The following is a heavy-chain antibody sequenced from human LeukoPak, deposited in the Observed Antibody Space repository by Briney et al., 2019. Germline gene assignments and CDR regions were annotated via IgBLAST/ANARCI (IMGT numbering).Heavy chain of an antibody. CDR3: AKGGYSSGWSFVDY. CDR1: GFTFSSYG. D-gene: IGHD6-19*01. CDR2: IWYDGSNK. Sequence: QPGRSLRLSCAASGFTFSSYGMHWVRQAPGKGLEWVAVIWYDGSNKYYADSVKGRFTISRDNSKNTLYLQMNSLRAEDTAVYYCAKGGYSSGWSFVDYWGQGTLVTVSS. V-gene: IGHV3-33*06. J-gene: IGHJ4*02.